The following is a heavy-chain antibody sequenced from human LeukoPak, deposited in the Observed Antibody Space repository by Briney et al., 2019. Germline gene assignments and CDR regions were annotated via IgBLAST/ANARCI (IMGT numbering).Heavy chain of an antibody. J-gene: IGHJ5*02. Sequence: GGSLRLSCAASGFTFSSYAMSWVRQAPGKGLEWVSVIYSGGSTYYADSVKGRFTISRDNSKNTLYLQMNSLRAEDTAVYYCARDSGGITIFGVVTTITNWFDPWGQGTLVTVSS. CDR1: GFTFSSYA. CDR3: ARDSGGITIFGVVTTITNWFDP. V-gene: IGHV3-66*02. D-gene: IGHD3-3*01. CDR2: IYSGGST.